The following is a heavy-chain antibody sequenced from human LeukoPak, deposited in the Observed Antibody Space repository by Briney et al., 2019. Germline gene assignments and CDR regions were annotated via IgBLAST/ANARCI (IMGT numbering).Heavy chain of an antibody. J-gene: IGHJ4*02. CDR2: IIAYNGNT. V-gene: IGHV1-18*01. Sequence: GASVKVSCKASGYTFTSYGISWVRQAPGQGLEWMGWIIAYNGNTNYAQKLQGRVTMTTDTSTSTAYMELRSLRSDDTAVYYCARSAPYKYYYDSSGYTIWGQGTLVTVSS. D-gene: IGHD3-22*01. CDR3: ARSAPYKYYYDSSGYTI. CDR1: GYTFTSYG.